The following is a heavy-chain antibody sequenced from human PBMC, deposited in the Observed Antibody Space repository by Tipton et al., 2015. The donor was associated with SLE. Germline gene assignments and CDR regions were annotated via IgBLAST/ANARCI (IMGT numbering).Heavy chain of an antibody. Sequence: TLSLTCAVYGGSFSGYYWSWIRQPPGKGLEWIGEIYHSGSTNYNPSLKSRVTISVDKSKNQFSLKLSSVTAADTAVYYCARDPGAVTDYWGQGTLVTVSS. CDR1: GGSFSGYY. CDR3: ARDPGAVTDY. J-gene: IGHJ4*02. CDR2: IYHSGST. D-gene: IGHD3-16*01. V-gene: IGHV4-34*01.